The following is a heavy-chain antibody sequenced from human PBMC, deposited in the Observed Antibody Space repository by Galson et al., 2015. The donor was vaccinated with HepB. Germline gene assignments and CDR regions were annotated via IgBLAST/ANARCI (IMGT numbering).Heavy chain of an antibody. CDR3: ARAAFYGMDV. V-gene: IGHV1-69*10. Sequence: SVKVSCKASGDTFSSYSINWVRQAPGQGLEWMGGIIPIFDIGNYAQNFQGRVKITADKSTRTVYMELSRLRSDDTAVYYCARAAFYGMDVWGQGTTVTVSS. D-gene: IGHD6-25*01. CDR1: GDTFSSYS. J-gene: IGHJ6*02. CDR2: IIPIFDIG.